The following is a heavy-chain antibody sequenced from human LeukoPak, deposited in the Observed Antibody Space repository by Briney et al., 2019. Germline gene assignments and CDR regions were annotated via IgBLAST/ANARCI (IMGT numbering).Heavy chain of an antibody. D-gene: IGHD3-22*01. V-gene: IGHV4-39*01. CDR1: GGSISSSSYY. Sequence: PSETLSLTCTVSGGSISSSSYYWGWIRQPPGKGLEWIGSIYYSGSTYYNPSLKSRVTISVDTSKNQFSLKLSSVTAADTAVYYCASTSTYYYDSSGYCPLGIWGQGTMVTVSS. CDR3: ASTSTYYYDSSGYCPLGI. CDR2: IYYSGST. J-gene: IGHJ3*02.